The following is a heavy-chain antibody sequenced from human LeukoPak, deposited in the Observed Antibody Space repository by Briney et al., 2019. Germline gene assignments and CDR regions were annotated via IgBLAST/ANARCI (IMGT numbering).Heavy chain of an antibody. J-gene: IGHJ4*02. Sequence: PGGSLRLSCAASGFTFSDYYMSWIRQAPGKGLEWVSYISSSGSTVHYGDPVKGRFTVSRDNAKNSLYLQMNSLRAEDTAVYYCARVRCGDYRLDSWGQGTLVTVSS. CDR2: ISSSGSTV. V-gene: IGHV3-11*01. D-gene: IGHD4-17*01. CDR3: ARVRCGDYRLDS. CDR1: GFTFSDYY.